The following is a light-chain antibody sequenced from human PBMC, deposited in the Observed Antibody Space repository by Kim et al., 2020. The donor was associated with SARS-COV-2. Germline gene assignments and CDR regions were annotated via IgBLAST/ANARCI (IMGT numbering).Light chain of an antibody. Sequence: GQSVNISCTGTSSDVGSFNYVSWYQQHPGKAPNLIIHEVSKRPSGVPHRFSASKSGNTASLTVSGLQADDEADYYCSSYGGSNNVVFGGGTQLTVL. CDR3: SSYGGSNNVV. CDR2: EVS. J-gene: IGLJ2*01. CDR1: SSDVGSFNY. V-gene: IGLV2-8*01.